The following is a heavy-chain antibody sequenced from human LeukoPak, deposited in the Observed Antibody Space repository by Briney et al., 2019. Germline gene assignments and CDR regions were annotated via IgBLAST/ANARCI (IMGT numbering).Heavy chain of an antibody. D-gene: IGHD3-22*01. CDR3: ARGGRYYYDSSGSD. CDR2: ISYNGNT. Sequence: KSSETLSLTCAVYGGSFSGYYWSWIRQPPGKGLEWIGYISYNGNTNYNPSLKSRVTISVDTSKTQFSLRVRSMTAADTAVYYCARGGRYYYDSSGSDWGQGTLVTVSS. J-gene: IGHJ4*02. V-gene: IGHV4-59*01. CDR1: GGSFSGYY.